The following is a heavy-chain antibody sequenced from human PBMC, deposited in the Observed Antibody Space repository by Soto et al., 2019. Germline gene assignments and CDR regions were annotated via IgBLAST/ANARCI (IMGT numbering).Heavy chain of an antibody. J-gene: IGHJ6*03. CDR2: IYNSGST. CDR1: GGSISSYY. Sequence: QVQLQESGPGLVKPSETLSLTCTVSGGSISSYYWSWIRQPPGKGLEWIGYIYNSGSTNYNPSLRRRVAISVATSENQFSLKVRSVTAADTAVYYCARRGLYGSGMYYYYYMDVWGKGTTVTVSS. D-gene: IGHD3-10*01. CDR3: ARRGLYGSGMYYYYYMDV. V-gene: IGHV4-59*08.